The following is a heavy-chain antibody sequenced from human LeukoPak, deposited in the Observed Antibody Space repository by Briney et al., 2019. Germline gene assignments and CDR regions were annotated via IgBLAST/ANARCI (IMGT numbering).Heavy chain of an antibody. V-gene: IGHV1-46*01. CDR3: ARDERRYCSGGSCYTLYNWFDP. CDR2: INPSGGST. J-gene: IGHJ5*02. Sequence: ASVKVSYKASGYTFTSYYMHWVRQAPGQGLEWMGIINPSGGSTSYAQKFQGRVTMTRDMSTSTVYMELSSLRSEDTAVYYCARDERRYCSGGSCYTLYNWFDPWGQGTLVTVSS. D-gene: IGHD2-15*01. CDR1: GYTFTSYY.